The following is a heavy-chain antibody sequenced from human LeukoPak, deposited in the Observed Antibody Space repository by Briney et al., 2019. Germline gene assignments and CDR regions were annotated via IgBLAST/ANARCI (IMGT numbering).Heavy chain of an antibody. CDR1: GGTFSSYA. CDR3: ARGGYGDYEVNYFDY. J-gene: IGHJ4*02. Sequence: GASVKVSCKASGGTFSSYAISWVRQAPGQGLEWMGRIIPIFGTANYAQKFQGRVTITTDESTSTAYMELSSLRSEDTAVYYCARGGYGDYEVNYFDYWGQGTLVTVSS. V-gene: IGHV1-69*05. D-gene: IGHD4-17*01. CDR2: IIPIFGTA.